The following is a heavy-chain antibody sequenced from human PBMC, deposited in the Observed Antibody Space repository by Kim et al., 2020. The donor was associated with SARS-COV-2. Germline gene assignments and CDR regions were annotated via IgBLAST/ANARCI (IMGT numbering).Heavy chain of an antibody. D-gene: IGHD3-22*01. J-gene: IGHJ4*02. V-gene: IGHV3-33*01. CDR3: ARDYDSSGFDY. Sequence: GGSLRLSCAASGFTFSSYGMHWVRQAPGKGLEWVAVIWYDGSNKYYADSVKGRFTISRDNSKNTLYLQMNSLRAEDTAVYYCARDYDSSGFDYWGQGTLVTVSS. CDR1: GFTFSSYG. CDR2: IWYDGSNK.